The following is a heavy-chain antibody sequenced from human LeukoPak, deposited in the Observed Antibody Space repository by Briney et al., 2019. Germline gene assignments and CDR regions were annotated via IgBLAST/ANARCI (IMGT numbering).Heavy chain of an antibody. CDR3: AREEVDSSSSRYYYYGMDV. V-gene: IGHV1-69*13. Sequence: ASVKVSCKASGGTFSSYAISWVRQAPGQGLEWMGGIIPIFGTANYAQKFQGRVTITADESTSTAYMELSSLRSEDTAVYYCAREEVDSSSSRYYYYGMDVWGQGTSVTVSS. CDR1: GGTFSSYA. D-gene: IGHD6-6*01. CDR2: IIPIFGTA. J-gene: IGHJ6*02.